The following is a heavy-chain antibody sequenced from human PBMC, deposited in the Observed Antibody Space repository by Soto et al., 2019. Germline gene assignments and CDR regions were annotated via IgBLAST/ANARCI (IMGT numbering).Heavy chain of an antibody. CDR2: INGYTGNT. CDR3: ARSWVTGKGGIDV. Sequence: QVQLVQSGAEVKKPGASVKVSCKASGYTFTSYGLSWVRQAPGQGLEWMGWINGYTGNTNYAQKFQGRVTMTPDTPTNTAYLDLWTLISDDTAVYYCARSWVTGKGGIDVWGQGTTVTVSS. CDR1: GYTFTSYG. V-gene: IGHV1-18*01. D-gene: IGHD3-16*01. J-gene: IGHJ6*02.